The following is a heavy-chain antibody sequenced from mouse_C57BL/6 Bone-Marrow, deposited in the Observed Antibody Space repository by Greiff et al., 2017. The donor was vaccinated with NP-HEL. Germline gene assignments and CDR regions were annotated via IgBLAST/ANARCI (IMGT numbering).Heavy chain of an antibody. D-gene: IGHD2-3*01. CDR2: IYPSDSET. CDR1: GYTFTSYW. CDR3: ARGGLLEFAY. J-gene: IGHJ3*01. V-gene: IGHV1-61*01. Sequence: VQLQQPGAELVRPGSSVKLSCKASGYTFTSYWMDWVKQRPGQGLEWIGNIYPSDSETHYNQKFKDKATLTVDKSSSTAYMQLSSLTSEDSAVYYCARGGLLEFAYWGQGTLVTVSA.